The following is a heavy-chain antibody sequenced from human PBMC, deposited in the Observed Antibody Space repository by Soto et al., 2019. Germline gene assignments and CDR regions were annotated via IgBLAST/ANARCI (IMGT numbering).Heavy chain of an antibody. D-gene: IGHD5-12*01. Sequence: PSETLSLTCTVSGGSISRYYWSWLRQPPGKGLEWIEYIYYSGSTNYNPSLKSRVTISVDTSKNQFSLKLSSVTAADTAVYYCARYGGLTYYGMDVWGQGTTVTVSS. CDR3: ARYGGLTYYGMDV. J-gene: IGHJ6*02. CDR1: GGSISRYY. V-gene: IGHV4-59*01. CDR2: IYYSGST.